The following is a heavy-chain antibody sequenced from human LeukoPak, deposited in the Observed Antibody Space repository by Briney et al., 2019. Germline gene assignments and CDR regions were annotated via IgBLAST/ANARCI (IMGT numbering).Heavy chain of an antibody. D-gene: IGHD2-2*01. CDR3: ARGGAIVVVPAASYFDY. CDR1: GGSISSGDYY. J-gene: IGHJ4*02. CDR2: IYYSGTT. Sequence: SETLSLTCTVPGGSISSGDYYWSWIRQPPGKGLEWIGYIYYSGTTYYTPSLKSRVTIAVDTSKNQFSLKLSSVTAADTAVYYCARGGAIVVVPAASYFDYWGQGTLVTVSS. V-gene: IGHV4-30-4*08.